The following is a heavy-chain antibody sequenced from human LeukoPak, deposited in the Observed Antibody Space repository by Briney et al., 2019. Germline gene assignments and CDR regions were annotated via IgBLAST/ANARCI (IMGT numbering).Heavy chain of an antibody. J-gene: IGHJ5*02. V-gene: IGHV4-39*01. CDR2: IYYSGST. Sequence: SETLSLTCTVSGGSISSSSYYWGWIRQPPGKGLEWNRSIYYSGSTYYNPSLKSRVTISADTSKNQFSLKLSSVTAADTAVYYCARRLGSGWIENWFDPWGQGTLVTVSS. CDR3: ARRLGSGWIENWFDP. D-gene: IGHD6-19*01. CDR1: GGSISSSSYY.